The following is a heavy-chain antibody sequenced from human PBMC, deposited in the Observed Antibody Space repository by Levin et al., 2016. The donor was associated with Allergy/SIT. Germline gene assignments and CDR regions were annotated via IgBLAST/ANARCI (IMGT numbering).Heavy chain of an antibody. CDR3: ARFETGSLTSSDVDY. V-gene: IGHV3-30*03. J-gene: IGHJ4*02. Sequence: GESLKISCAASGFNLIDYGVRWVRQAPGKGLEWVALISHDGTQEFYAASVRGRFTTSRDDAKRSMYLQMNSLRAEDTAVYFCARFETGSLTSSDVDYWGQGTLVTVSS. D-gene: IGHD2-2*01. CDR2: ISHDGTQE. CDR1: GFNLIDYG.